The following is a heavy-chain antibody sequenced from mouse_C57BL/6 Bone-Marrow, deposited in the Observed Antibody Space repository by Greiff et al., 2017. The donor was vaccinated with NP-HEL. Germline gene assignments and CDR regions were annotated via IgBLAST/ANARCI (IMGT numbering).Heavy chain of an antibody. CDR1: GFTFSDYY. D-gene: IGHD2-3*01. CDR2: ISNGGGST. Sequence: EVKLVESGGGLVQPGGSLKLSCAASGFTFSDYYMYWVRQTPEKRLEWVAYISNGGGSTYYPDTVKGRFTISRDNAKNTLYLQMSRLKSEDTAMYYCARHDGYYFFAYGGQGTLVTVSA. CDR3: ARHDGYYFFAY. V-gene: IGHV5-12*01. J-gene: IGHJ3*01.